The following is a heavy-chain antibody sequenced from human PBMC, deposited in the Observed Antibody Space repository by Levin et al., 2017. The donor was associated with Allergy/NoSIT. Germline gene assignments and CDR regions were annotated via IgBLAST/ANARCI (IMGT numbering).Heavy chain of an antibody. J-gene: IGHJ3*02. CDR1: GFTFRNYG. V-gene: IGHV3-30*18. Sequence: LSLTCAASGFTFRNYGMHWVRQAPGKGLEWVAVISYDGSNKYYADSVKGRFTISRDNSKNTLYLQMNSLRAEDTAVYYCAKGRQQLVGDDAFDIWGQGTMVTVSS. CDR2: ISYDGSNK. D-gene: IGHD6-13*01. CDR3: AKGRQQLVGDDAFDI.